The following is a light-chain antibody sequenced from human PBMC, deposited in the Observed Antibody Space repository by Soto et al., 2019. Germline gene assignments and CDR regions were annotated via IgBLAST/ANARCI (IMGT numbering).Light chain of an antibody. CDR1: QSVLYSSNNRNY. Sequence: DIVMTQSPDSLVVSLGERATINCKSSQSVLYSSNNRNYLVWYQQKPGQSPKLLIYWASTRESGVPERFSGSGSGTDFTLTISSLQAEDVAIYYCQQYYNTPLTFGPGTKVDIK. CDR2: WAS. J-gene: IGKJ3*01. V-gene: IGKV4-1*01. CDR3: QQYYNTPLT.